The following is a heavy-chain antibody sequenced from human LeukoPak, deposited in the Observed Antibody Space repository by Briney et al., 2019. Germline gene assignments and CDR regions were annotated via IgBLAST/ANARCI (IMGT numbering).Heavy chain of an antibody. Sequence: ASVKVSCKASGYTFTSYDINWVRQAPGQGLEWMGIINPSGGSTSYAQKFRGRVTMTRDTSTSTVYMELSGLRSEDTAVYYCARDASGSGSYDGMDVWGQGTTVTVSS. V-gene: IGHV1-46*01. CDR3: ARDASGSGSYDGMDV. J-gene: IGHJ6*02. CDR2: INPSGGST. CDR1: GYTFTSYD. D-gene: IGHD3-10*01.